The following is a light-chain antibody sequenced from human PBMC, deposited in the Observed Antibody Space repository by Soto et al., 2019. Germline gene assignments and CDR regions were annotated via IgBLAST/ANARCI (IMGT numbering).Light chain of an antibody. J-gene: IGKJ4*01. Sequence: EIVLTQSPATLSLSPGERATLSCRASHSVSRYLAWYQQKPGQAPRLLMYDASNRATGIPARFRGSGSGTDFTLTISSLEPEDFGVYYCQQRSNWPLTFGGGTKVEIK. CDR3: QQRSNWPLT. V-gene: IGKV3-11*01. CDR1: HSVSRY. CDR2: DAS.